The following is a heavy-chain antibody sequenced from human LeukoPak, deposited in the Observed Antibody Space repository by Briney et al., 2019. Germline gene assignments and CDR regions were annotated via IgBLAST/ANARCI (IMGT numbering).Heavy chain of an antibody. J-gene: IGHJ5*02. CDR3: ARHPFQYPFDH. D-gene: IGHD2/OR15-2a*01. CDR1: GASVSSDY. CDR2: IYHSGHT. Sequence: KPSETLSLTCTVSGASVSSDYWSWIRQSPGKGLEWIGYIYHSGHTMSSPSLKSRVSLSLDTSNNQFSLKLSSVTAADTAVYYCARHPFQYPFDHWGQGTVVSVSS. V-gene: IGHV4-59*08.